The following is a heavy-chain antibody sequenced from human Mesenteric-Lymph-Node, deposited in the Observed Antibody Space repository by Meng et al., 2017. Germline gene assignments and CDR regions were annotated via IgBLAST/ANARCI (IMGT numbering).Heavy chain of an antibody. CDR3: AKNQKSSGWYDYFDY. D-gene: IGHD6-19*01. J-gene: IGHJ4*02. V-gene: IGHV3-30*18. CDR1: GFTFSNSD. CDR2: ISYDGSTQ. Sequence: QVQLVESGGGVVLPGGSVRLSCAASGFTFSNSDMHWVRQAPGKGLEWVAVISYDGSTQYSTDFVKGRFTISRDNSENTLYLQMNSLRPEDTAVYYCAKNQKSSGWYDYFDYWGQGTLVTVSS.